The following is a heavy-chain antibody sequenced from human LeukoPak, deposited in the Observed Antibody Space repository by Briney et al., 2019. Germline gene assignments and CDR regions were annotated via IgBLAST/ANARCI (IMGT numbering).Heavy chain of an antibody. V-gene: IGHV4-34*01. CDR2: INHSGST. D-gene: IGHD3-9*01. CDR1: GESFSGYY. Sequence: SETLSLTCAVYGESFSGYYWSWIRQPPGKGLEWIGEINHSGSTNYNPSLKSRVTISVDTSKNQFSLKLSSVTAADTAVYYCARDFNSSWYFDLWGRGTLVTVSS. CDR3: ARDFNSSWYFDL. J-gene: IGHJ2*01.